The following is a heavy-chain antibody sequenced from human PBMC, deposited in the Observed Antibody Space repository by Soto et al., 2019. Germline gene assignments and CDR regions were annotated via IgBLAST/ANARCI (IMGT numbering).Heavy chain of an antibody. CDR1: GDSINSDKYY. Sequence: QLQLQESGPGLVKPSETLSLTCSVSGDSINSDKYYWGWIRQPPGKGLEWIGSIYYRGNTYYNPSLQIRDTISLGTSKSEFSLKLNSVTAADSAVYFCARLEGLATISYYFDFWGQGALVTVSS. CDR2: IYYRGNT. J-gene: IGHJ4*02. V-gene: IGHV4-39*01. CDR3: ARLEGLATISYYFDF. D-gene: IGHD3-9*01.